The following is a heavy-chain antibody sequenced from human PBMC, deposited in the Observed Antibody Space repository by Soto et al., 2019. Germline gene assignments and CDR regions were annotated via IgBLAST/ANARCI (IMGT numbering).Heavy chain of an antibody. CDR1: GFTFSSYG. V-gene: IGHV3-30*18. CDR3: AKDYYDSSGYLGVCDY. D-gene: IGHD3-22*01. Sequence: QVQLVESGGGVVQPGRSLRLSCAASGFTFSSYGMHWVRQAPGKGLEWVAVISYDGSNKYYADSVKGRFTISRDNSKTTLYLQMNSLRAEDTAVYYCAKDYYDSSGYLGVCDYWGQGTLVTVSS. CDR2: ISYDGSNK. J-gene: IGHJ4*02.